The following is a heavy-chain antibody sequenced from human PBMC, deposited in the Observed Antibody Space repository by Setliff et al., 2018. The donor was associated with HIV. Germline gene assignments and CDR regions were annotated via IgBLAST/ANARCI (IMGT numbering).Heavy chain of an antibody. Sequence: ASVKVSCKASGYSFTTYGISWVRQAPGQGLEWVGWISVYNGQTLYAQKVQDRVTITADKSTSTVYLDLRSLTSEDTALYFCARVPNWGEAPFAFDVWGLGTMVTVSS. D-gene: IGHD7-27*01. CDR2: ISVYNGQT. CDR3: ARVPNWGEAPFAFDV. CDR1: GYSFTTYG. J-gene: IGHJ3*01. V-gene: IGHV1-18*01.